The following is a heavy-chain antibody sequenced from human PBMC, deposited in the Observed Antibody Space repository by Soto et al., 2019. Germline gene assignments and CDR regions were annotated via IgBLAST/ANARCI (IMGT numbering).Heavy chain of an antibody. CDR1: GFTFRNYA. CDR3: AKVGAQYTSCRYDY. V-gene: IGHV3-23*01. J-gene: IGHJ4*02. D-gene: IGHD6-19*01. CDR2: ISGSGAAT. Sequence: EVQLLESGGGLVQPGGSLRLSCAVYGFTFRNYAMTWVRQAPGKGLEWVSSISGSGAATFYADSVRGWFTISRDNSGNTLYLRLNSLRADDTAVYFCAKVGAQYTSCRYDYWGQGTLVSVSS.